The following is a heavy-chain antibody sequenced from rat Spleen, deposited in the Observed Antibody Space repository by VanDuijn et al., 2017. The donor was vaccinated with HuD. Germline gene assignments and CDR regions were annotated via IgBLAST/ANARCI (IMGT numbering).Heavy chain of an antibody. V-gene: IGHV2-30*01. CDR2: MWSGGST. CDR3: ARASYTIARGYVMDA. D-gene: IGHD1-2*01. J-gene: IGHJ4*01. Sequence: QVQLKESGPGLVQPSQTLSLTCTVSGFSLTSYNVHWLRQPTGKGLEWMGVMWSGGSTDYDSALKSRLSISRDTSKNQVFLKMNSLQSEDTSTYYCARASYTIARGYVMDAWGQGASVTVSS. CDR1: GFSLTSYN.